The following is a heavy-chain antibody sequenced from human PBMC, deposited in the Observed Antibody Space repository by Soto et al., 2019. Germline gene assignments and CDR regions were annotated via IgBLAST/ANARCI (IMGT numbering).Heavy chain of an antibody. CDR3: ASTVTTDAFDI. J-gene: IGHJ3*02. CDR2: IWYDGSNK. Sequence: ESGGGVVQPGRSLRLSCAASGFTFSSYGMHWVRQAPGKGLEWVAVIWYDGSNKYYADSVKGRFTISRDNSKNTLYLQMNSLRAEDTAVYYCASTVTTDAFDIWGQGTMVTVSS. D-gene: IGHD4-17*01. CDR1: GFTFSSYG. V-gene: IGHV3-33*01.